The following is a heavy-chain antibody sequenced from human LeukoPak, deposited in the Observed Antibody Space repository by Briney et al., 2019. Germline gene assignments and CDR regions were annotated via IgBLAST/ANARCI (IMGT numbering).Heavy chain of an antibody. Sequence: ASVKVSCKASGYTFTSYYMHWVRQAPGQGLEWMGIINPSGGSTSYAQKFQGRVTMTRDTSTSTVYMELSSLRSEDTAVYYCARVLKVVTPSSWGNYCGMDVWGQGTTVTVSS. CDR1: GYTFTSYY. J-gene: IGHJ6*02. D-gene: IGHD4-23*01. CDR2: INPSGGST. V-gene: IGHV1-46*01. CDR3: ARVLKVVTPSSWGNYCGMDV.